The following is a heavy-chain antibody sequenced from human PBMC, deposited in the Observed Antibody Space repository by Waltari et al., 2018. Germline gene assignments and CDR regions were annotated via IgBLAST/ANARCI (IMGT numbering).Heavy chain of an antibody. V-gene: IGHV3-30*18. D-gene: IGHD7-27*01. CDR1: GFTFSSYG. Sequence: QVQLVESGGGVVQPGRSLRLSCAASGFTFSSYGMHWVRQAPGKGREWVAVISYDGSNKDYADSVKGRFTISRDNSKNTLYLQMNSLRAEDTAVYYCAKDSPGEYAFDIWGQGTMVTVSS. J-gene: IGHJ3*02. CDR2: ISYDGSNK. CDR3: AKDSPGEYAFDI.